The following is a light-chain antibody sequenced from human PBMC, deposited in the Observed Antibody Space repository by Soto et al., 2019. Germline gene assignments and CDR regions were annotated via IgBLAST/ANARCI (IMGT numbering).Light chain of an antibody. Sequence: SYELTQPPSVSVAPGKTASVACGGSNSGSKSVHGYQKKSGQAPVLVMYYDSDRPSGIPERFSGSNSGNTATLTISRVEAGDEADYYCQVWDISSGHVVFGGGTKLTVL. J-gene: IGLJ3*02. CDR3: QVWDISSGHVV. CDR1: NSGSKS. CDR2: YDS. V-gene: IGLV3-21*01.